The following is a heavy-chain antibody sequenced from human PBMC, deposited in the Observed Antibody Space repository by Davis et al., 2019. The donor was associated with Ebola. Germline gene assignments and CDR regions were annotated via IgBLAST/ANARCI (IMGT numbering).Heavy chain of an antibody. CDR2: INSNNGDT. Sequence: ASVKVSCKASGYNFIEYFMHWVRQAPGQGLEWMGRINSNNGDTNYAQKFQGRVTMTRDTSISTAYMELSRLRSDDTAVYYCARDSLGAIFGVYYFGYWGQGTLVTVSS. J-gene: IGHJ4*02. CDR3: ARDSLGAIFGVYYFGY. CDR1: GYNFIEYF. V-gene: IGHV1-2*02. D-gene: IGHD3-3*01.